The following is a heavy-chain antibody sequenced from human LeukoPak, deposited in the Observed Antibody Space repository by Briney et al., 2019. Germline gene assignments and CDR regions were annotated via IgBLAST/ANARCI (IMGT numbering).Heavy chain of an antibody. Sequence: SVKVSCKASGGTFSSYAISWVRQAPGQGLEWMGRIIPILGIANYAQKFQGRVTITADKSTSTAYMELSSLRSEDTAVYYCARSVEMASCSFDYWGQGTLVTVSS. D-gene: IGHD5-24*01. CDR2: IIPILGIA. CDR1: GGTFSSYA. J-gene: IGHJ4*02. V-gene: IGHV1-69*04. CDR3: ARSVEMASCSFDY.